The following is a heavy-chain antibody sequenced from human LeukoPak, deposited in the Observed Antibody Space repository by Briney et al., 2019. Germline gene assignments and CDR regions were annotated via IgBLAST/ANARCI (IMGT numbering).Heavy chain of an antibody. V-gene: IGHV3-21*01. Sequence: KTGGSLRLSCAASGFTFSSYSMNWVRQAPGKGLEWVSSISSNSSYIYYADSVKGRFTISRDNAKNSLYLQMNSLRAEDTAVYYCARGLGGNPFDYWGQGTLVTVSS. CDR3: ARGLGGNPFDY. CDR2: ISSNSSYI. J-gene: IGHJ4*02. CDR1: GFTFSSYS. D-gene: IGHD4-23*01.